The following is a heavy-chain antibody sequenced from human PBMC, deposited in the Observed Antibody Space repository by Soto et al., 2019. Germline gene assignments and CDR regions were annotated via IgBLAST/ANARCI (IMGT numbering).Heavy chain of an antibody. Sequence: QVQLVQSGAEVKKPGSSVKVSCKASGGTFSSYAISWVRQAPGQGLEWMGGIIPIFGTANYAQKFQGRVTITGDKSTSTGYMDLSSVRSSDTAVYYGATRQGAAAETRNEWGMDVWGQGTTVTVSS. J-gene: IGHJ6*02. D-gene: IGHD6-25*01. CDR3: ATRQGAAAETRNEWGMDV. V-gene: IGHV1-69*06. CDR2: IIPIFGTA. CDR1: GGTFSSYA.